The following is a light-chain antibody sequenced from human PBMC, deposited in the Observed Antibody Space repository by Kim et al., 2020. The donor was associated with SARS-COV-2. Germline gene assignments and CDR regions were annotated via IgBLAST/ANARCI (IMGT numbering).Light chain of an antibody. J-gene: IGKJ1*01. CDR1: KRVNDN. Sequence: VFPGESVTLPCRSTKRVNDNLAWYQQKPGQPPRLLVYGGSVTPTYIPARFSGSGSKTEYTLTVTSLQSEDFAIYYCQQYDEWPWTFGQGTKVDIK. CDR3: QQYDEWPWT. CDR2: GGS. V-gene: IGKV3-15*01.